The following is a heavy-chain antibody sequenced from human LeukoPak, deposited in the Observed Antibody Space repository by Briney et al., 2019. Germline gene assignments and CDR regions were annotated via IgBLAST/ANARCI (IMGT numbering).Heavy chain of an antibody. CDR1: GYSISSGYY. D-gene: IGHD5-18*01. V-gene: IGHV4-38-2*02. J-gene: IGHJ4*02. Sequence: SETLFLTCTVSGYSISSGYYWGWIRQPPGKGLEWIGSMYHSGSTYYNPSLKSRVTISVDTSKNQFSLKLSSVTAADTAVYYCARGLISGFYSYGYPYYFDYWGQGTLVTVSS. CDR3: ARGLISGFYSYGYPYYFDY. CDR2: MYHSGST.